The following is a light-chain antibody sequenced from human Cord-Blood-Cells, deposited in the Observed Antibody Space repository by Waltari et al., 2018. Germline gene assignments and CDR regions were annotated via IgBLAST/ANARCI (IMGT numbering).Light chain of an antibody. CDR1: SLRSYY. CDR3: NSRDISGNHVV. V-gene: IGLV3-19*01. Sequence: SSELTQDPAVSVALGQTVRITCQGDSLRSYYASWYQQKPGQAPVHINYGNTNLPSGIPDQLSGCSSGNAASLTIPGAQAEDEADYDWNSRDISGNHVVFGGGTKLTVL. J-gene: IGLJ2*01. CDR2: GNT.